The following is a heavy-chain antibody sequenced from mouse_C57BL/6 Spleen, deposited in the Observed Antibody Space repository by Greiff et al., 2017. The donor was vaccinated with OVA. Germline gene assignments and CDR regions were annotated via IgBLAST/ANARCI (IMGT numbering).Heavy chain of an antibody. CDR1: GYTFTEYT. J-gene: IGHJ2*01. V-gene: IGHV1-62-2*01. D-gene: IGHD1-1*01. Sequence: LVESGAELVKPGASVKLSCKASGYTFTEYTIHWVKQRSGQGLEWIGWFYPGRGSIKYNEKFKVKATLTADTSSRPVYMELRRLTSEDSAVYFWERHEGEKDYGNSYPGFDYWGQGTTLTVSS. CDR2: FYPGRGSI. CDR3: ERHEGEKDYGNSYPGFDY.